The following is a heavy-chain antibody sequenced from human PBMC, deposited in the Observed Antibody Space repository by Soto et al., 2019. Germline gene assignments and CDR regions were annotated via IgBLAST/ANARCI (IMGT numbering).Heavy chain of an antibody. D-gene: IGHD6-13*01. CDR3: ARKQVVPDYYYGMDV. CDR2: IIPIFGTA. V-gene: IGHV1-69*13. Sequence: GASVKVSCKASGGTFSSYAISWVRQAPGQGLEWMGGIIPIFGTANYAQKFQGRVTITADESTSTAYMELSSLRSEDTAVYYCARKQVVPDYYYGMDVWGQGTTVTVSS. J-gene: IGHJ6*02. CDR1: GGTFSSYA.